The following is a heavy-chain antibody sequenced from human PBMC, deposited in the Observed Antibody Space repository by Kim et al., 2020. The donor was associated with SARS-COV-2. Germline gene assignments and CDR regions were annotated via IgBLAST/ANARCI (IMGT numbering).Heavy chain of an antibody. CDR2: IKQDGTEK. V-gene: IGHV3-7*01. J-gene: IGHJ4*02. CDR1: GFPFSNYW. CDR3: ATSDY. Sequence: GGSLRLSCAASGFPFSNYWMNWVRQAPGKGLEWVANIKQDGTEKYYVDSVKGRFSISRDNDKNSLYLQMNSLRAEDTAVYYCATSDYWGQGTLVTVSS.